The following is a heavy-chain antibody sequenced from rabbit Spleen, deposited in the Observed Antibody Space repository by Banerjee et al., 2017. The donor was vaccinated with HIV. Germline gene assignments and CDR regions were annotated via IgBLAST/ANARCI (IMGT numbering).Heavy chain of an antibody. D-gene: IGHD6-1*01. CDR3: ARLGHADYPYAYGLKL. Sequence: QSLEESGGDLVKPGASLTLTCTASGFSFSSSHYMCWVRQAPGKGLEWIACIYAGSSGTTWYASWAKGRFTISKTSSTTVTLQMISLTAADTATYFCARLGHADYPYAYGLKLWGPGTLVTVS. V-gene: IGHV1S40*01. J-gene: IGHJ4*01. CDR1: GFSFSSSHY. CDR2: IYAGSSGTT.